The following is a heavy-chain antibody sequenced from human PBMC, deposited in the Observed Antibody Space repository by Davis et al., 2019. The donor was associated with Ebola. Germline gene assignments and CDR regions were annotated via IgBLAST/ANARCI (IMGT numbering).Heavy chain of an antibody. CDR1: GGTSSSYA. CDR2: IIPIFGTA. D-gene: IGHD1-7*01. V-gene: IGHV1-69*06. CDR3: ASQLELRLYYYYYYGMDV. Sequence: SVKFSCKASGGTSSSYAISWVRQAPGQGLEWMGGIIPIFGTANYAQKFQGRVTITADKSTSTAYMELSSLRSEDTAVYYCASQLELRLYYYYYYGMDVWGQGTTVTVSS. J-gene: IGHJ6*02.